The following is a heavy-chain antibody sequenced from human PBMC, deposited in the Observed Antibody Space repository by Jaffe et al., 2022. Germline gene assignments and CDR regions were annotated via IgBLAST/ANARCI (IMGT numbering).Heavy chain of an antibody. CDR3: ARYNWNEIERLDY. CDR1: GFIFNNYW. CDR2: IKQDGSDQ. Sequence: EVQLVESGGGLVQPGGSLRLSCAASGFIFNNYWMTWVRQAPGKGLEWVANIKQDGSDQYYVDSVRGRFTISRDNAKNSLYLQMNSLRAEDTAVYYCARYNWNEIERLDYWGQGTLVTVSS. V-gene: IGHV3-7*01. D-gene: IGHD1-20*01. J-gene: IGHJ4*02.